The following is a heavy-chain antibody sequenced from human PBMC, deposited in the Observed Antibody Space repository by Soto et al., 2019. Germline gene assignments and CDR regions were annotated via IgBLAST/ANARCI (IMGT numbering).Heavy chain of an antibody. CDR1: GGTFITFT. V-gene: IGHV1-69*12. Sequence: QVQLVQSGAEVKKPGSSVKVSCKASGGTFITFTISWVRQAPGQGLEWMGGIIPIFGTPNYGQKFQGRVTITADESTSKAYMKLSSFRSEDTAMYYCVEVGGGLAGNAKWFDPWGQGTLVTVSS. CDR2: IIPIFGTP. CDR3: VEVGGGLAGNAKWFDP. D-gene: IGHD6-19*01. J-gene: IGHJ5*02.